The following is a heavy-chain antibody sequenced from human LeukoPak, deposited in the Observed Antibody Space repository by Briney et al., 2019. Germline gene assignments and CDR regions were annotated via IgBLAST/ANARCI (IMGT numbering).Heavy chain of an antibody. Sequence: PSETLSLTCTVSGGSISSGSYYWSWIRQPAGKGLEWIERIYTSGSTNYNPSLKSRVTISVDTSKNQFSLKLSSVTAADTAVYYCARDPTVTIPRNYYMDVWGKGTTVTISS. CDR2: IYTSGST. J-gene: IGHJ6*03. CDR3: ARDPTVTIPRNYYMDV. V-gene: IGHV4-61*02. CDR1: GGSISSGSYY. D-gene: IGHD4-17*01.